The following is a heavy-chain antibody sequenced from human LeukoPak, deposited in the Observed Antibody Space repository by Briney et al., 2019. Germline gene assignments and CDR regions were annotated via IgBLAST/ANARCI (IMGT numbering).Heavy chain of an antibody. CDR3: ARDVNQRPYYYGMDV. CDR1: GFTFSSYE. J-gene: IGHJ6*04. Sequence: GGSLRLSCAASGFTFSSYEMNWGRQAPGKGLEWVSYISSSGSTIYYADSVKGRFTISRDNAKNSLYLQMNSLRAEDTAVYYCARDVNQRPYYYGMDVWGKGTTVTVSS. CDR2: ISSSGSTI. D-gene: IGHD2-2*01. V-gene: IGHV3-48*03.